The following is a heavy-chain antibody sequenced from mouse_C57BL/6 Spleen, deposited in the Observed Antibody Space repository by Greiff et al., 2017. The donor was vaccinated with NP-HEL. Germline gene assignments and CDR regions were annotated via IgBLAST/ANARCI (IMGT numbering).Heavy chain of an antibody. CDR3: TRWGGFAY. CDR2: IDPETGGT. CDR1: GYTFTDYE. Sequence: QVQLQQSGAELVRPGASVTLSCKASGYTFTDYEMHWVKQTPVPGLEWIGAIDPETGGTAYNQKFKGKAILTADKSSSTAYMELRSLTSEDSAVYYCTRWGGFAYWGQGTLVTVSA. J-gene: IGHJ3*01. V-gene: IGHV1-15*01.